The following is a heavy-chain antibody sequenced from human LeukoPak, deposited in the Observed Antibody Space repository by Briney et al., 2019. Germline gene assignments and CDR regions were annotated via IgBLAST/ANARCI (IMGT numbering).Heavy chain of an antibody. CDR2: INHSGST. CDR3: ARQKLQRYYGSGSYYTDY. J-gene: IGHJ4*02. D-gene: IGHD3-10*01. CDR1: GGSFSGYY. V-gene: IGHV4-34*01. Sequence: TPSETLSLTCAVYGGSFSGYYWSWIRQPPGKGLEWIGEINHSGSTNYNPSLKSRVTISVDTSKNQFSLKLSSVTAADTAVYYCARQKLQRYYGSGSYYTDYWGQGTLVTVSS.